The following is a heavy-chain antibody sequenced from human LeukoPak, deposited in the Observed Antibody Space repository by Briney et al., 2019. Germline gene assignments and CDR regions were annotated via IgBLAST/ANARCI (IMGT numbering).Heavy chain of an antibody. Sequence: GASVKVSCKASGYTFTSYGISWVRQAPGQGLEWMGGIIPIFGTASYAQKFQGRVTITADESTSTAYMELSRLRSDDTAVYYCARAGIAAAGDLWGQGTLVTVSS. CDR2: IIPIFGTA. CDR3: ARAGIAAAGDL. J-gene: IGHJ4*02. D-gene: IGHD6-13*01. V-gene: IGHV1-69*13. CDR1: GYTFTSYG.